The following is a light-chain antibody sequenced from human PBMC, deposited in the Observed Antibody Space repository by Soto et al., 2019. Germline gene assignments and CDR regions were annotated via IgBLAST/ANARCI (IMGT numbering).Light chain of an antibody. CDR3: ASWDASLNGWV. CDR1: SSNIGSDT. J-gene: IGLJ3*02. V-gene: IGLV1-44*01. CDR2: RSN. Sequence: QTVVTQPPSAPGTPGQRVTISCSGSSSNIGSDTVNWYQQLPGTAPKLLIHRSNQRPSGVPGRFSGSKSGTSASLAISGLQSEDEADYYCASWDASLNGWVFGGGTKLTVL.